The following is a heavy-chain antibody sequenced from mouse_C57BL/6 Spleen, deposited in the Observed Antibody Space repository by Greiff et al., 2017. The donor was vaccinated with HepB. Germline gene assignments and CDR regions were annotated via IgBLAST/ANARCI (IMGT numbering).Heavy chain of an antibody. J-gene: IGHJ1*03. CDR2: IWSGGST. V-gene: IGHV2-2*01. CDR1: GFSLTSYG. Sequence: QVQLKESGPGLVQPSQSLSITCTVSGFSLTSYGVHWVRQSPGKGLEWLGVIWSGGSTDYNAAFISRLSISKDNSKSQVFFKMNSLQADDTAIYYCARQIYYYGSRYFDVWGTGTTVTVSS. D-gene: IGHD1-1*01. CDR3: ARQIYYYGSRYFDV.